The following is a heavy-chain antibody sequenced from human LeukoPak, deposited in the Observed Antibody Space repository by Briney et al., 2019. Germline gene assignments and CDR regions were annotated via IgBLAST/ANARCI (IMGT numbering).Heavy chain of an antibody. CDR2: IDSSGTI. CDR1: GFTFSDYF. D-gene: IGHD2-21*02. V-gene: IGHV3-11*04. CDR3: ARPAYCGGNCYYFPDY. Sequence: GGSLRLSCAASGFTFSDYFMSWLRQGPGKGLEWVSHIDSSGTIYYADSVKGRATISRDNAKNSLYLQMNSLRAEDTAVYYCARPAYCGGNCYYFPDYWGQGTLVTVSS. J-gene: IGHJ4*02.